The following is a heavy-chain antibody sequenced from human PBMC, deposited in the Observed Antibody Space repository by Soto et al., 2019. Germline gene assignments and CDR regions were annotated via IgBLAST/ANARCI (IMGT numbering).Heavy chain of an antibody. Sequence: SETPSLTCTVSGGSIRSYYWSWIRQPPGKGLEWIGYIYYSGSTNYNPSLKSRVTISVDTSKNQFSLKLSSVTAADTAVYYCARRWGPTFDYWGQGTLVTVSS. CDR1: GGSIRSYY. D-gene: IGHD1-26*01. V-gene: IGHV4-59*01. CDR2: IYYSGST. CDR3: ARRWGPTFDY. J-gene: IGHJ4*02.